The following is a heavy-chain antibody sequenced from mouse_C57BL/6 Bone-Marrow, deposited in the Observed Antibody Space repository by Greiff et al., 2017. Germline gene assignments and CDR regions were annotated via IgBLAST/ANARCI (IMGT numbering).Heavy chain of an antibody. CDR1: GYSFTDYN. J-gene: IGHJ4*01. CDR3: ARGYDYDYAMDY. D-gene: IGHD2-4*01. Sequence: EVQLQQSGPELVKPGASVKISCKASGYSFTDYNMNWVRQSNGKSLEWIGVINPNYGTTSYNQKFKGKATLTVDQSSSTAYMQLNSLTSGDSAVYYGARGYDYDYAMDYGGQGTSVTVSS. V-gene: IGHV1-39*01. CDR2: INPNYGTT.